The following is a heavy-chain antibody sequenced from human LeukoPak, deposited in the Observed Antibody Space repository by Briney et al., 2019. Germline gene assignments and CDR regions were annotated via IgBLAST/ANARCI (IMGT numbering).Heavy chain of an antibody. CDR1: GGSIISSNW. J-gene: IGHJ6*02. V-gene: IGHV4-4*02. CDR2: IYHSGGT. Sequence: SETLSLTCAVSGGSIISSNWWSWVRQPPGKGLEWIGEIYHSGGTNYNPSLKSRVTISVDKSENQFSLKLTSVTAADTAVYYCACRSYYYYGMDVWGQGTTVTVS. CDR3: ACRSYYYYGMDV.